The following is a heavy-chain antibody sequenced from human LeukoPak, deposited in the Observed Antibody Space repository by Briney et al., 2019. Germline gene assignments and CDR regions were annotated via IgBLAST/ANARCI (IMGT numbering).Heavy chain of an antibody. CDR3: AKGHYYGSRYFDY. J-gene: IGHJ4*02. CDR2: VRGGGGST. Sequence: GRCLRPSCAASASTFSDHAMSCASQHPGGWSEWHSTVRGGGGSTYSADSVKGRFTISRDNSRTTLYLQMDSLRAADTAVYYCAKGHYYGSRYFDYWGQGTLVTVSS. D-gene: IGHD3-10*01. V-gene: IGHV3-23*01. CDR1: ASTFSDHA.